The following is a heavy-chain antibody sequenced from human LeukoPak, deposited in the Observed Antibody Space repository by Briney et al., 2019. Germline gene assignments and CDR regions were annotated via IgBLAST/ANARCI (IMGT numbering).Heavy chain of an antibody. Sequence: ASVKVSCKASGYTFTSYAMHWVRQAPGQRLEWMGWINAGNGNTKYSQKFRGRVTITRDTSASTAYMEPNSLRSEDTAEYYCARPVMYSSGPFDYWGQGTLVTVSS. CDR1: GYTFTSYA. CDR3: ARPVMYSSGPFDY. J-gene: IGHJ4*02. V-gene: IGHV1-3*01. D-gene: IGHD6-19*01. CDR2: INAGNGNT.